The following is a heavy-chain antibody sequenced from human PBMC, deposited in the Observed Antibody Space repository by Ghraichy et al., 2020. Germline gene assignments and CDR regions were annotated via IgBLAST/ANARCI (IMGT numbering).Heavy chain of an antibody. CDR1: GFTFSSYG. Sequence: GGSLRLSCAASGFTFSSYGMHWVRQAPGKGLEWVAVISYDGSNKYYADSVKGRFTISRDNSKNTLYLQMNSLRAEDTAVYYCAKDPGIAARHYNWFDPWGQGTLVTVSS. CDR3: AKDPGIAARHYNWFDP. V-gene: IGHV3-30*18. J-gene: IGHJ5*02. D-gene: IGHD6-6*01. CDR2: ISYDGSNK.